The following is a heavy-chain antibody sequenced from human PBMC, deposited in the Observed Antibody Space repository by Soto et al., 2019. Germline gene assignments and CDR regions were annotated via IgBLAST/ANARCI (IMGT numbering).Heavy chain of an antibody. J-gene: IGHJ5*02. CDR2: VVVGSDNT. CDR1: GFTFSKSP. CDR3: AAEIDDYADFNR. D-gene: IGHD4-17*01. V-gene: IGHV1-58*01. Sequence: SVKVSCKTSGFTFSKSPVQWMRQARGQRLEWIGWVVVGSDNTRYAQNFQDRVTITRDMSTSTSYMELSSLTSEDTAVYFCAAEIDDYADFNRWGQGTPVAVSS.